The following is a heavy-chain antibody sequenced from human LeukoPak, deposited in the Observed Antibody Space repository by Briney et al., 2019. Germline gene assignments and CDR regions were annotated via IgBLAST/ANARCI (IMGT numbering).Heavy chain of an antibody. D-gene: IGHD2-21*01. Sequence: PGGSLRLSCAATGSTFSSYSMNWVRQAPGKGLEWVSAISSSGRYIYYADSVKGRFTISRDSAKNSLYLQMDSLRAEDTAVYYCAKDFLIDPLWGQGTLVTVSS. V-gene: IGHV3-21*01. CDR1: GSTFSSYS. J-gene: IGHJ4*02. CDR2: ISSSGRYI. CDR3: AKDFLIDPL.